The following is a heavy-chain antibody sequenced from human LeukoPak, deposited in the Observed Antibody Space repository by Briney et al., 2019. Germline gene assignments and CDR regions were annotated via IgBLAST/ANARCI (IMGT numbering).Heavy chain of an antibody. V-gene: IGHV4-39*01. D-gene: IGHD3-10*01. J-gene: IGHJ4*02. CDR2: IYYSGST. CDR1: GGSISSSSYY. Sequence: PSETLSLTCTVSGGSISSSSYYWGWIRQPPGKGLEWIGSIYYSGSTYYNPSLKSRVTISVDTSKNQFSLKLSSVTAADTAVYYCARLNERLLCFGESKPDYWGQGTLVTVSS. CDR3: ARLNERLLCFGESKPDY.